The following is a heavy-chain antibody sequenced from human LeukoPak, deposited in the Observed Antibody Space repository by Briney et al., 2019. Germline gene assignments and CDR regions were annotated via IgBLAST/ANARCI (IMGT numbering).Heavy chain of an antibody. Sequence: GGSLRLSCAATGFTFSNYAMSWVRQAPGKGLEWVSAITGSGGNTYYADSVKGRFTISRDNYKNTVFLQMNSLRAEDTAVYYCAKWGDYDVLTGYYVSDYWGQGTLVTVSS. D-gene: IGHD3-9*01. V-gene: IGHV3-23*01. J-gene: IGHJ4*02. CDR1: GFTFSNYA. CDR2: ITGSGGNT. CDR3: AKWGDYDVLTGYYVSDY.